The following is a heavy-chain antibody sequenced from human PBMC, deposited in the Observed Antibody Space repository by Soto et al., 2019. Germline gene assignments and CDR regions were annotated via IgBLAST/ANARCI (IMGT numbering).Heavy chain of an antibody. Sequence: QVQLVQSGAEVKKPGASVKVSCKASGYTFTSYAMHWVRQAPGQRLEWMGWINAGNGNTKYSQKFQGRVTITRDTSVSTAYMELSSLRSEDTAVYYCARDPRPYYYGSGSYGGHYGMDVWGQGTTVTVSS. CDR2: INAGNGNT. CDR1: GYTFTSYA. CDR3: ARDPRPYYYGSGSYGGHYGMDV. V-gene: IGHV1-3*01. D-gene: IGHD3-10*01. J-gene: IGHJ6*02.